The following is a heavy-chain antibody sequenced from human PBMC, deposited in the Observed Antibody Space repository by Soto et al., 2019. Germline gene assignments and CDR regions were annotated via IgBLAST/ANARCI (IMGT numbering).Heavy chain of an antibody. CDR1: GFSLSDYY. CDR3: TRRVAPGSTVF. J-gene: IGHJ1*01. V-gene: IGHV3-11*01. D-gene: IGHD1-26*01. CDR2: ISSGGRSI. Sequence: PGGSLRLSCTASGFSLSDYYMSWIRQAPGKGLEWLSYISSGGRSIKYADSVKGRFTISRDNDKNSLYLQIYSLRAEDTAVYYCTRRVAPGSTVFWCQGTLLTV.